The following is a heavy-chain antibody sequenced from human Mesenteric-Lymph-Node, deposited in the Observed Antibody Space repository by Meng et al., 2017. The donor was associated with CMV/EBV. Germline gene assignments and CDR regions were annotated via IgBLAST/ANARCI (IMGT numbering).Heavy chain of an antibody. CDR3: ATGNHREPVTFHPVPLSYYGMDV. CDR2: ISGSGVST. V-gene: IGHV3-23*01. D-gene: IGHD1-14*01. J-gene: IGHJ6*02. Sequence: MAWVRQAPGEGLEWVSSISGSGVSTYYADSVKGRITISRDNSKNTLYLQMNSLRGEDTAVYYCATGNHREPVTFHPVPLSYYGMDVWGQGTTVTVSS.